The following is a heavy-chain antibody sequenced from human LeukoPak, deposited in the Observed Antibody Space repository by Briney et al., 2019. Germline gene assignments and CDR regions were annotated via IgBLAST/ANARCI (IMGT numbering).Heavy chain of an antibody. Sequence: ASVKVSCKASGYTFTSYDINWVRQATGQGLEWMGWMNPNSGNTGYAQKFQGRVTITRNTSISTAYMELSSLRSEDTAVCYCARSSGYYSSLFYMHVWGKGTTVTVSS. J-gene: IGHJ6*03. CDR3: ARSSGYYSSLFYMHV. D-gene: IGHD3-22*01. CDR2: MNPNSGNT. CDR1: GYTFTSYD. V-gene: IGHV1-8*03.